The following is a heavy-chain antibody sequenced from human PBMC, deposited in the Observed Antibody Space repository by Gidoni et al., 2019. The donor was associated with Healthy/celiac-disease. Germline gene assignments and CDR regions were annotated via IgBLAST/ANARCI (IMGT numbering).Heavy chain of an antibody. D-gene: IGHD3-16*01. V-gene: IGHV3-33*01. CDR1: SG. Sequence: SGMHWVRQAPGKGLEWVAVIGYDGSNKYYADSVKGRFTISRDNSKNTLDLQMNSLRAEDTAVYYCASEVIVTATGLGPTRYFDYWGQGTLVTVSS. CDR2: IGYDGSNK. J-gene: IGHJ4*02. CDR3: ASEVIVTATGLGPTRYFDY.